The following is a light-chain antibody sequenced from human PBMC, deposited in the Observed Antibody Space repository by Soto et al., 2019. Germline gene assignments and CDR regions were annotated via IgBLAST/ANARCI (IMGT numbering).Light chain of an antibody. CDR1: SFNIGSNP. J-gene: IGLJ2*01. V-gene: IGLV1-44*01. Sequence: QSVLSQPPSASGTPGQRVTISCSGGSFNIGSNPVNWYQQLPGTAPRLLIYTNDQRPSGVPDRFSGSKSGTSASLAISGLQSEDEADYYCAAWDDSLNAVLFGGGTQLTVL. CDR2: TND. CDR3: AAWDDSLNAVL.